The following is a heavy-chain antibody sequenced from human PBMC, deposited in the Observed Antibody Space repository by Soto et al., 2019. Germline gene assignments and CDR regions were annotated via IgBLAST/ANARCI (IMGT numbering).Heavy chain of an antibody. CDR1: GFTFSSYW. V-gene: IGHV3-7*01. CDR2: IKQDGSEK. D-gene: IGHD3-22*01. Sequence: GGSLRLSCAASGFTFSSYWMSWVRQAPGKGLEWVANIKQDGSEKYYVDSVKGRFTISRDNAKNSLYLQMNSLRAEDAAVYYCARAGGRITMIVGPPVPVYWGQGTLVTVSS. CDR3: ARAGGRITMIVGPPVPVY. J-gene: IGHJ4*02.